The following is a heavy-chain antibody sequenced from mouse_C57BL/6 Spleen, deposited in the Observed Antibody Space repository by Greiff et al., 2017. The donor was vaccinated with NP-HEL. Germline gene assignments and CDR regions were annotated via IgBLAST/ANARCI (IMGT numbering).Heavy chain of an antibody. V-gene: IGHV5-4*01. J-gene: IGHJ3*01. CDR1: GFTFSSYA. CDR3: ARDGMGDYEAGFAY. Sequence: EVQGVESGGGLVKPGGSLKLSCAASGFTFSSYAMSWVRQTPEKRLEWVATISDGGSYTYYPDNVKGRFTISRDNAKNNLYLQMSHLKSEDTAMYYCARDGMGDYEAGFAYWGQGTLVTVSA. CDR2: ISDGGSYT. D-gene: IGHD2-4*01.